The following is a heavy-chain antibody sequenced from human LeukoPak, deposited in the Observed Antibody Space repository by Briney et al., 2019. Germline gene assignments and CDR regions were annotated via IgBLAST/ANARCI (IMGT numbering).Heavy chain of an antibody. V-gene: IGHV3-7*01. J-gene: IGHJ3*02. CDR1: GFTFSNYW. Sequence: PGGSRRPSCAASGFTFSNYWMTWVRQVPGKGLEWVASIKEDGSDRYNVDSVKGRFTISRDNAKNSLSLQMSSPRAEDTAVYYCASPLTFDNWGLGILVTVSS. CDR3: ASPLTFDN. CDR2: IKEDGSDR.